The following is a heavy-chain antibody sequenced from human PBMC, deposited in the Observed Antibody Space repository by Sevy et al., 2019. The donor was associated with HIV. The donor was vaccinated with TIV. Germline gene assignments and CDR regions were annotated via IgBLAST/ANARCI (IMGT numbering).Heavy chain of an antibody. CDR3: AKDSRIAVAGTLVGY. Sequence: GGSLRLSCAASGFTFSSYAMSWVRQAPGKGLEWVSAISGSGGSTYYADSVKGRFTISRDNSKNTLYLQMNSLRAEDTAVYYCAKDSRIAVAGTLVGYWGQGTLVTVSS. V-gene: IGHV3-23*01. CDR1: GFTFSSYA. J-gene: IGHJ4*02. D-gene: IGHD6-19*01. CDR2: ISGSGGST.